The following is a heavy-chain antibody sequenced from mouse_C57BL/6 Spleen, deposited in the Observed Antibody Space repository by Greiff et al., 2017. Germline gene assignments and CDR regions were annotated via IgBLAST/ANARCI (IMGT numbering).Heavy chain of an antibody. CDR1: GFTFSSYG. Sequence: EVHLVESGGDLVKPGGSLKLSCAASGFTFSSYGMSWVRQTPDKRLEWVATISSGGSYTYYPDSVKGRFTISRDNAKNTLYLQMSSLKSEDTAMYYCARDGSSLWYFDVWGTGTTVTVSS. V-gene: IGHV5-6*01. J-gene: IGHJ1*03. CDR2: ISSGGSYT. CDR3: ARDGSSLWYFDV. D-gene: IGHD1-1*01.